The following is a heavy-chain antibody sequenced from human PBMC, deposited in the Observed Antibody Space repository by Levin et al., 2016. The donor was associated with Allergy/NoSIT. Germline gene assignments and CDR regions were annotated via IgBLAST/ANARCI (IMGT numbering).Heavy chain of an antibody. D-gene: IGHD7-27*01. CDR3: VRDRDWGFDY. J-gene: IGHJ4*02. CDR1: GFIFNTHG. CDR2: VRSDGSDK. V-gene: IGHV3-30*02. Sequence: GESLKISCAASGFIFNTHGMHWVRRAPGKGLEWVSFVRSDGSDKYYADSVNGRFTISRDDSKNTVTLQMNNLRVEDTALYHCVRDRDWGFDYWGQGTQVTVSS.